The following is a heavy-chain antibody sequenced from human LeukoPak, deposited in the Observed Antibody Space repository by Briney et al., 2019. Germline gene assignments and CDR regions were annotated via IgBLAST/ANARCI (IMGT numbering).Heavy chain of an antibody. V-gene: IGHV4-59*01. Sequence: SETLSLTCAVYGGSFSGYYWSWIRQPPGKGLEWIGYIYYSGSTNYNPSLKSRVTISVDTSKNQFSLKLSSVTAADTGVYYCARATMVRGVMRKFDYWGQGTLVTVSS. J-gene: IGHJ4*02. CDR2: IYYSGST. D-gene: IGHD3-10*01. CDR3: ARATMVRGVMRKFDY. CDR1: GGSFSGYY.